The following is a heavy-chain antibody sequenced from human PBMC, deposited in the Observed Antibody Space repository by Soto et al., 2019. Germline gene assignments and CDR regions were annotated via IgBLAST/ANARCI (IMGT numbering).Heavy chain of an antibody. CDR2: ISSSSSYI. CDR3: ARDLFLGTGIAAAGSPFGMDV. CDR1: GFTFSSYS. Sequence: GGSLRLSCAASGFTFSSYSMNWVRQAPGKGLEWVSSISSSSSYIYYADSVKGRFTISRDNAKNSLYLQMNSLRAEDTAVYYCARDLFLGTGIAAAGSPFGMDVWGQGTTVTVSS. V-gene: IGHV3-21*01. D-gene: IGHD6-13*01. J-gene: IGHJ6*02.